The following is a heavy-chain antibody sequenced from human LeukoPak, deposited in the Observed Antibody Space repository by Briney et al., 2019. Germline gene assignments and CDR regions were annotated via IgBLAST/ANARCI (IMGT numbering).Heavy chain of an antibody. Sequence: ASVKVSCKASGYTFTSYGTSWVRQAPGQGLEWMGWISAYNGNTNYAQKLQGRVTMTTDTSTSTAYMELRSLRSDDTAVYYCARDKGDSWSGSPLGFDPWGQGTLVTVSS. V-gene: IGHV1-18*01. CDR2: ISAYNGNT. D-gene: IGHD3-3*01. CDR3: ARDKGDSWSGSPLGFDP. CDR1: GYTFTSYG. J-gene: IGHJ5*02.